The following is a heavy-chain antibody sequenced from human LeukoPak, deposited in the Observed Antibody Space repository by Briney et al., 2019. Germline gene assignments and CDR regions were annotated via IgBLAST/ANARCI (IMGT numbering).Heavy chain of an antibody. V-gene: IGHV3-7*01. Sequence: GGSLRLSCEVSGFTFNSYWMIWVRQAPGKGLEWVANINRDGSQKNYVDSAKGRFTISRDNAKNSVYLQMNSLRAEDTAVYYCVRDADVSTGDIYYDRFDHWGQGTLVTVSS. CDR3: VRDADVSTGDIYYDRFDH. CDR2: INRDGSQK. D-gene: IGHD2-21*01. CDR1: GFTFNSYW. J-gene: IGHJ4*02.